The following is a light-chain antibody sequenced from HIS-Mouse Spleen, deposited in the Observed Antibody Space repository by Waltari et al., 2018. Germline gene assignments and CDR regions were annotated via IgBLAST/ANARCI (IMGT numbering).Light chain of an antibody. V-gene: IGLV2-14*03. Sequence: QSALTQPASVSGSPGQSITISCTGTSRDVGGYNYFPWYQQHPGKAPKLMIYDVSNRPSGVSNRFSGSKSGNTASLTISGLQAEDEADYYCSSYTSSSTLVFGGGTKLTVL. CDR2: DVS. CDR1: SRDVGGYNY. CDR3: SSYTSSSTLV. J-gene: IGLJ2*01.